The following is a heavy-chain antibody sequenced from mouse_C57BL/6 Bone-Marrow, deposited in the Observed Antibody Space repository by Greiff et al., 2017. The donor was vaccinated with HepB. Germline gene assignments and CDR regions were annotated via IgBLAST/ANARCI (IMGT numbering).Heavy chain of an antibody. V-gene: IGHV3-8*01. J-gene: IGHJ1*03. CDR2: ISYSGST. CDR3: ARYKGSSYLYFDG. D-gene: IGHD1-1*01. Sequence: EVQLQESGPGLAKPSQTLSLTCSVSGYSITSDYWNWTRKFPGNKLEYMGYISYSGSTYYNPSLKSRISITRDTSKNQYYLQLNSVTTEDTATYYCARYKGSSYLYFDGWGTGTTVTVSS. CDR1: GYSITSDY.